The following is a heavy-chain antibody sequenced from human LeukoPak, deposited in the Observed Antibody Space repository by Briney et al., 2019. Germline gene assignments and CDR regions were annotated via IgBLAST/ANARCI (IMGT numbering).Heavy chain of an antibody. Sequence: GSLRLSCAASGFTFSSYWMGWVRQAPGKGLEWVANIKQDGSDKDYVDSVKGRFTISRDNAKRSLYLQMNSLRAEDTAVYYCARVAVMPHFEYWGQGTLVTVSS. CDR3: ARVAVMPHFEY. CDR1: GFTFSSYW. CDR2: IKQDGSDK. J-gene: IGHJ4*02. V-gene: IGHV3-7*03. D-gene: IGHD2/OR15-2a*01.